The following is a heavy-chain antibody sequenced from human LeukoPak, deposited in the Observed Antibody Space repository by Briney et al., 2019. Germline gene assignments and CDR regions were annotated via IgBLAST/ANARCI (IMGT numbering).Heavy chain of an antibody. V-gene: IGHV4-31*03. D-gene: IGHD3-10*01. J-gene: IGHJ4*02. Sequence: PSQTLSLTCTVSGGSICSGGYYWSWIRQHPGKGLEWIGYIYYSGSTYYNPSLKSRVTISVDTSKNQFSLKLSSVTAADTAVYYCARASVWFGDEGERPFDYWGQGTLVTVSS. CDR3: ARASVWFGDEGERPFDY. CDR1: GGSICSGGYY. CDR2: IYYSGST.